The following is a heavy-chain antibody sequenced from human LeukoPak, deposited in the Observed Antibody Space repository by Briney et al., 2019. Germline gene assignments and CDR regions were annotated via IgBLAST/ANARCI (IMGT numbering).Heavy chain of an antibody. CDR1: GGSISSSSYY. CDR3: AGYYYDSSGYSF. CDR2: IYYSGST. D-gene: IGHD3-22*01. Sequence: PSETLSLTCTVSGGSISSSSYYGGWIRQPPGKGLEWNGSIYYSGSTYYNPSLKSRVTISVDTSKNQFSLKLSSVTAADTAVYCCAGYYYDSSGYSFWGQGTLVTVSS. J-gene: IGHJ4*02. V-gene: IGHV4-39*07.